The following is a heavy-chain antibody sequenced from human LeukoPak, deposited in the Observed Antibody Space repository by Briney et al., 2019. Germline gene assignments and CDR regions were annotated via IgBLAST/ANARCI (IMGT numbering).Heavy chain of an antibody. CDR2: IWYDGSKK. J-gene: IGHJ4*02. CDR1: GFTFSSYG. V-gene: IGHV3-33*01. Sequence: PGRSLRLSCAASGFTFSSYGMHWVRQAPGKGLEWMAVIWYDGSKKYYADFVKGRFSISRDNSRNTVFLQMNSLRAEDTAVYYCARDVGIAVAGNIDYWGQGTQVTVSS. CDR3: ARDVGIAVAGNIDY. D-gene: IGHD6-19*01.